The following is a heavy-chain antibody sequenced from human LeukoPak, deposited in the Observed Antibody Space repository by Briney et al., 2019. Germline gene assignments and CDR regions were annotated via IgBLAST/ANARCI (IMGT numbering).Heavy chain of an antibody. CDR2: ISGSGGTT. D-gene: IGHD1-1*01. CDR1: GFTFSSYD. J-gene: IGHJ6*02. V-gene: IGHV3-23*01. CDR3: ARDGASIDDQYYGLDV. Sequence: PGGSLRLSCAASGFTFSSYDKSWVRQAPGKGLEWVSVISGSGGTTYYADSVKGRFTISRDNDKNTVFLEMNSLRAEDTAVYYCARDGASIDDQYYGLDVWGQGTTVTVSS.